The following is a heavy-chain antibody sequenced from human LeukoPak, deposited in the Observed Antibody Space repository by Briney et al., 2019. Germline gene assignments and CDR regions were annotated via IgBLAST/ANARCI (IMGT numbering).Heavy chain of an antibody. J-gene: IGHJ4*02. Sequence: ASVKVSCKASGYTSTSYYMHWVRQAPGQGLEWMGIINPSGGSTSYAQKFQGRVTMTRDTSTSTVYMELSSLRSEDTAVYYCARDSGSYYLDYWGQGTLVTVSS. CDR1: GYTSTSYY. CDR2: INPSGGST. D-gene: IGHD1-26*01. CDR3: ARDSGSYYLDY. V-gene: IGHV1-46*01.